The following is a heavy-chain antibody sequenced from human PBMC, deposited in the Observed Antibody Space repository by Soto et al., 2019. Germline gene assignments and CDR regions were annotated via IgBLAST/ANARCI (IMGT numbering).Heavy chain of an antibody. J-gene: IGHJ4*02. CDR1: GGTFSSYT. CDR3: AREEWGGYYFDY. D-gene: IGHD2-8*01. Sequence: QVQLVQSGAEVKKPGSSVKVSCKASGGTFSSYTISWVRQAPGQGLEWMGRIIPILGIANYAQKFQGRVTITADKSTSTAYMELSSLRSEDTAVYYCAREEWGGYYFDYWGQGTLVTVSS. CDR2: IIPILGIA. V-gene: IGHV1-69*08.